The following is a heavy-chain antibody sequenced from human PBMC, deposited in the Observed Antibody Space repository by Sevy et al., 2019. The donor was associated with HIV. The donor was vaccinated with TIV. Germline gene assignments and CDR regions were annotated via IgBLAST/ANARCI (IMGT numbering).Heavy chain of an antibody. D-gene: IGHD3-16*01. CDR3: ARGIWGGMDY. CDR1: GFTFSTYE. CDR2: ISSSGSTI. J-gene: IGHJ4*02. Sequence: GGSLRLSCAASGFTFSTYEMNWVRQAPGKGLEWVSYISSSGSTIYYADSVKGRFTISRDNAKNSLYLKMNSLRAEDTAVYYCARGIWGGMDYWGQGTLVTVSS. V-gene: IGHV3-48*03.